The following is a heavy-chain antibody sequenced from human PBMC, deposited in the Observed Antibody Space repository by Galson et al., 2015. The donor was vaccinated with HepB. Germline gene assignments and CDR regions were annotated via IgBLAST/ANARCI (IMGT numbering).Heavy chain of an antibody. CDR3: ARDPWSGYIYWYFDL. J-gene: IGHJ2*01. V-gene: IGHV3-30-3*01. CDR2: ISYDGSNK. Sequence: SLRLSCAASGFTFSSYAMHWVRQAPGKGLEWVAVISYDGSNKYYADSVKGRFTISRDNSKNTLYLQMNSLRAEDTAVYYCARDPWSGYIYWYFDLWGRGTLVTVSS. D-gene: IGHD3-3*01. CDR1: GFTFSSYA.